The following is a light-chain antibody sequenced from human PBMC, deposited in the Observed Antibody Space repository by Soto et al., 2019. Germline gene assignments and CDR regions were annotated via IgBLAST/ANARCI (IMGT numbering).Light chain of an antibody. J-gene: IGKJ4*01. CDR1: QSISIW. CDR3: QQYHNYLT. Sequence: DIQMTQSPSTLSASVGDRVTITCRASQSISIWLAWYKQKPGKAPNLLIYDASNLESGVPSRLSGSGSGTEFTLTISSLQPDDFATYFCQQYHNYLTFGGGTKVDIK. V-gene: IGKV1-5*01. CDR2: DAS.